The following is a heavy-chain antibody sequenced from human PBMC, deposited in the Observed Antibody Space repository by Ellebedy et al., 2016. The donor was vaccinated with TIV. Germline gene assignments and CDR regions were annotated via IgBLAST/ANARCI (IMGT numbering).Heavy chain of an antibody. Sequence: ASVKVSXKASGFTFTDYYIHWVRQAPGQGLEWMAWIKPKNGDTRYAQKFQDKVTLTRNTSINTAYMELRRLTSDDTAVYYCARDPESLEVADFWGQGTLVTVSS. CDR3: ARDPESLEVADF. CDR2: IKPKNGDT. CDR1: GFTFTDYY. J-gene: IGHJ4*02. V-gene: IGHV1-2*02.